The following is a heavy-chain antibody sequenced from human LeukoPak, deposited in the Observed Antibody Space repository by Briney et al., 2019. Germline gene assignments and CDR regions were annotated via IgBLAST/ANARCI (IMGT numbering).Heavy chain of an antibody. V-gene: IGHV1-46*01. CDR2: INPSGGST. Sequence: ASVKVSCKASGYTFTGYYMHWVRQAPGQGLEWMGIINPSGGSTSYAQKFQGRVTMTGDMSTSTVYMELSSLRSEDTAVYYCARDLSFFSARWYYFDYWGQGTLVTVSS. CDR1: GYTFTGYY. D-gene: IGHD6-13*01. CDR3: ARDLSFFSARWYYFDY. J-gene: IGHJ4*02.